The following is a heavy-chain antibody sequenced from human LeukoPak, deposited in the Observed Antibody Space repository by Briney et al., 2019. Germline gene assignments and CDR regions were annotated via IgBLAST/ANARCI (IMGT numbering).Heavy chain of an antibody. V-gene: IGHV1-8*01. J-gene: IGHJ4*02. CDR1: GYTFTSYD. CDR3: ARDTVGATYPDY. D-gene: IGHD1-26*01. CDR2: MNPNSGNT. Sequence: ASVKVSCKASGYTFTSYDINWVRQATGQGLEWMGWMNPNSGNTGYAQKFQGRVTMTRDTSISTAYMEMSRLRSDDTAVYYCARDTVGATYPDYWGQGTLVTVSS.